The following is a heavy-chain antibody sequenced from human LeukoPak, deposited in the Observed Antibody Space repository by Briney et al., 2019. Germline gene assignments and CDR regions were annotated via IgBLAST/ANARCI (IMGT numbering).Heavy chain of an antibody. CDR3: AKVMSGYCSGGSCYYYYGMDV. V-gene: IGHV3-30*18. CDR2: ISYDGSNK. Sequence: GRSLRLSCAASGFTFSSYGMHWVRQAPGKGLEWVAVISYDGSNKYYADSVKGRFTISRDNSKNTLYLQINSLRAEDTAVYYCAKVMSGYCSGGSCYYYYGMDVWGQGTTVTVSS. D-gene: IGHD2-15*01. CDR1: GFTFSSYG. J-gene: IGHJ6*02.